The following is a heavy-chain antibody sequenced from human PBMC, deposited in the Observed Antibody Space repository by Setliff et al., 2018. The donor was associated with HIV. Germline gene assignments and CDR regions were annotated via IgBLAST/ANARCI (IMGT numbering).Heavy chain of an antibody. CDR3: ARDRGDYYYYMDV. CDR1: GFSFSAYY. Sequence: LSLTCTASGFSFSAYYMGWVRQSPGKGLEWIAYISSPSTMFYADYVRGRFTISRDNAKNSLYLQMDRLRVEDTAIYYCARDRGDYYYYMDVWGKGTTVTVSS. V-gene: IGHV3-11*01. CDR2: ISSPSTM. J-gene: IGHJ6*03.